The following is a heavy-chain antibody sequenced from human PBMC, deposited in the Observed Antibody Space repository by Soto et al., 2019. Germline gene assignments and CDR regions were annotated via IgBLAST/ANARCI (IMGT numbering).Heavy chain of an antibody. CDR2: INPKRGDT. J-gene: IGHJ6*02. CDR3: ARVTLVAGILYYYYGMDV. V-gene: IGHV1-2*02. D-gene: IGHD6-19*01. CDR1: GYTFTDYF. Sequence: ASVKVSCKASGYTFTDYFVHWVRQAPGQGLEWMGYINPKRGDTKFAPKFQGRVTLTRDTSITTAYMDLRRLTSDDTAVYYCARVTLVAGILYYYYGMDVWGQGTTVTVS.